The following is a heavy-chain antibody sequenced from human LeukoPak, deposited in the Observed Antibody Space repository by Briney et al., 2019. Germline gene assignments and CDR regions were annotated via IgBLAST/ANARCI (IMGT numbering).Heavy chain of an antibody. CDR2: ISAYNGNT. CDR1: GYTFTSYG. V-gene: IGHV1-18*01. J-gene: IGHJ4*02. Sequence: ASVKVSCKASGYTFTSYGISWVRQAPGQGLEWMGWISAYNGNTNYAQKLQGRVTMATDTSTSTAYMELRSLRSDDTAVYYCGRDKAAAGIIDYWGQGTLVTVCS. D-gene: IGHD6-13*01. CDR3: GRDKAAAGIIDY.